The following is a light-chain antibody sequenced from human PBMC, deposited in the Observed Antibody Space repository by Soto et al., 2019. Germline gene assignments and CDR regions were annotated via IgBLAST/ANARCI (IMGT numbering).Light chain of an antibody. CDR2: WGS. Sequence: DVVMTQSPLSLPVTLGQPASISCTSSQSLLLSNGYNCLDWYLQKPGQSPQLVICWGSNRASGVPSRFRGSASGTDFTLTISSLQPEDSATYYCQQTYSNPRTFCQGTKVDSK. CDR3: QQTYSNPRT. CDR1: QSLLLSNGYNC. V-gene: IGKV2-28*01. J-gene: IGKJ1*01.